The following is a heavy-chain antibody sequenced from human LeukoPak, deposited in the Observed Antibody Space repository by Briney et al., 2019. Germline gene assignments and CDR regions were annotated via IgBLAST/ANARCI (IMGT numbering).Heavy chain of an antibody. CDR3: ARDTPHYYDSSGYYPVDY. V-gene: IGHV3-11*04. CDR2: ISSSGSSI. Sequence: GGSLRLSCAAAGFTFSDYYMSWIRQTPGKGLEWVSYISSSGSSIYYADSVKGRFTISRDNAKNSLYLQMNSLTVEDTAVYYCARDTPHYYDSSGYYPVDYWGQGTLVTASS. J-gene: IGHJ4*02. CDR1: GFTFSDYY. D-gene: IGHD3-22*01.